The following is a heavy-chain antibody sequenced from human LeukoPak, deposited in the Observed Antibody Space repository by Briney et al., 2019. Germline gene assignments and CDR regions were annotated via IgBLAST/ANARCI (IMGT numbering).Heavy chain of an antibody. V-gene: IGHV3-74*01. Sequence: GGSLRLSCAASGFTFSSYWMHWVRQAPGKGLVWVSRINSDETRTNFADSVKGRFTISRDNAKNTLYLQMNSLRAEDTAVYYCAKAYYDSSGYYYAPSDVNWFDPWGQGTLVTVSS. CDR3: AKAYYDSSGYYYAPSDVNWFDP. D-gene: IGHD3-22*01. CDR1: GFTFSSYW. CDR2: INSDETRT. J-gene: IGHJ5*02.